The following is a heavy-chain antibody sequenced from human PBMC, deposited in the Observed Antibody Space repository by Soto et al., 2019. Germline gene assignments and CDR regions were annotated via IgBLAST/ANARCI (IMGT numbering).Heavy chain of an antibody. J-gene: IGHJ6*02. D-gene: IGHD1-1*01. CDR1: GGTFKTYA. CDR2: IIPLFGSA. Sequence: QVQLVQSGAEVKRPGSSVRVSCKASGGTFKTYAITWVRQAPGRGLEWMGGIIPLFGSANYSQNFQGRVTITTDESTNTAYMALTSLRSEDTAVYYCAREPGTLYFYYYGMDVWGQGTTVTVSS. CDR3: AREPGTLYFYYYGMDV. V-gene: IGHV1-69*05.